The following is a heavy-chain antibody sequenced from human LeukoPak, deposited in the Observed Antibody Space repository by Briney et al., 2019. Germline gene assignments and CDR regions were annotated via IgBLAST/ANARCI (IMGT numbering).Heavy chain of an antibody. CDR3: AKLNYDSSGFKGRHFDY. V-gene: IGHV5-51*01. D-gene: IGHD3-22*01. Sequence: GESLKISCRASGYRFTDYWIAWVRRMPGIDLEWMGIIFPGDSNARYRPSFQGHVTISVDKSITTAYLQWRSLKASDTAMYFCAKLNYDSSGFKGRHFDYWGQGTLVTVSS. CDR2: IFPGDSNA. J-gene: IGHJ4*02. CDR1: GYRFTDYW.